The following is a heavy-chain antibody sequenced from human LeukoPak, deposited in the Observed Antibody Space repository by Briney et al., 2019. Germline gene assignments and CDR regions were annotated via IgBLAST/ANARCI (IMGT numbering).Heavy chain of an antibody. Sequence: SETLSLTCALSGGSFSRPFWSWIRQTPGKGLEWIGEIDHSGRTDYNPSLEGRVTMSVDTSKNQFSLRLTSVTAADTAVYFCARAERRINLARGVFGSHFDSWGQGTLVSVSS. CDR1: GGSFSRPF. CDR2: IDHSGRT. CDR3: ARAERRINLARGVFGSHFDS. J-gene: IGHJ5*01. D-gene: IGHD3-10*01. V-gene: IGHV4-34*01.